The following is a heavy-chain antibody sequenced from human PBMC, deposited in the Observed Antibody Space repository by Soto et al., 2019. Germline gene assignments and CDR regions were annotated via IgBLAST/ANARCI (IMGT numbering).Heavy chain of an antibody. CDR1: GDSIRHYNYY. J-gene: IGHJ1*01. CDR3: ARGVGNNRGTHCDC. V-gene: IGHV4-61*01. Sequence: PSEPLSLTCTVSGDSIRHYNYYWSWIRQPPGKALEWIGYIHYSGSPTYSPSLKSRISLSVDTSRQQFSLHLNSVTAADTAVYFWARGVGNNRGTHCDCWGQRALVTVS. CDR2: IHYSGSP. D-gene: IGHD1-1*01.